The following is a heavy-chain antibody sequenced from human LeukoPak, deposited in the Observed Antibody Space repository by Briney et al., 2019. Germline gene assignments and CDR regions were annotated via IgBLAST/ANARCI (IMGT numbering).Heavy chain of an antibody. J-gene: IGHJ4*02. D-gene: IGHD2-2*03. CDR2: IYYSGST. V-gene: IGHV4-59*01. Sequence: SETLSLTCTVSGGSISSYYWSWIRQPPGKGLEWIGYIYYSGSTNYNPSLKSRVTISVDTSKNQFSLKLSSVTAADTAVYYCAREVGSLDYWGQGTLVTVSS. CDR3: AREVGSLDY. CDR1: GGSISSYY.